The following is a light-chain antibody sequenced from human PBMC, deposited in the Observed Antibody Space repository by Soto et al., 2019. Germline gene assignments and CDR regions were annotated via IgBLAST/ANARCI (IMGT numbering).Light chain of an antibody. CDR2: EVS. CDR3: CSYAGSNNLV. V-gene: IGLV2-8*01. CDR1: NSDVGGYNY. Sequence: QSALTQPPSASGSPGQSVTISCTGTNSDVGGYNYVSWYQQHPGKAPKVMMYEVSNRHSGVPDRLSGSKSGNTASLTVSGLQAEDAADYYCCSYAGSNNLVFGGGTKLTVL. J-gene: IGLJ3*02.